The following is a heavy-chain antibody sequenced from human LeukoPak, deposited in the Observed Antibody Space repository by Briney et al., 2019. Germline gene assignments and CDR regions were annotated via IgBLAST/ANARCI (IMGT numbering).Heavy chain of an antibody. J-gene: IGHJ6*03. D-gene: IGHD3-10*01. CDR1: GFTVSSNY. V-gene: IGHV3-53*01. CDR2: IYSGGST. Sequence: GGSLRLSCAASGFTVSSNYMSWVRQAPGKGLEWVSVIYSGGSTYYADSVKGRFTISRDNSKNTLYLQMSSLRAEDTAVYYCAREITMVRGAPYYMDVWGKGTTVTVSS. CDR3: AREITMVRGAPYYMDV.